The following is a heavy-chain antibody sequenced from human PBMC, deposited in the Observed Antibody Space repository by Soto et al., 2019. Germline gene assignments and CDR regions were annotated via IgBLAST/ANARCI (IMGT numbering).Heavy chain of an antibody. D-gene: IGHD3-22*01. J-gene: IGHJ4*02. CDR2: VSVSGGTT. Sequence: TGGSLSLSCAASGFMFNNYAMSWVRQAPGKGLEWVSTVSVSGGTTYYADSLKGRFTISRDNSKKTVYLQMNRLRADDTAIYYCAKGLYYYDSSGYRLFDYWGQGTLVTVSS. CDR1: GFMFNNYA. V-gene: IGHV3-23*01. CDR3: AKGLYYYDSSGYRLFDY.